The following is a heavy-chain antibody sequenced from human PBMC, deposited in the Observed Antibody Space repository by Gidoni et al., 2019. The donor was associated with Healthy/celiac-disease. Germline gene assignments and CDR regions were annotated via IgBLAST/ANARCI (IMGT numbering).Heavy chain of an antibody. J-gene: IGHJ4*02. V-gene: IGHV1-69*02. CDR2: IIPILGIA. CDR3: ASGGDGVTPSDY. D-gene: IGHD2-21*02. Sequence: QFQLVQSVAEVKKPGSSVKVSCKASGCTFSSYTISWVRQAPGQGLEWMGRIIPILGIANYAQKFQGRVTITADKSTSTAYMELSSLRSEDTAVYYCASGGDGVTPSDYWGQGTLVTVSS. CDR1: GCTFSSYT.